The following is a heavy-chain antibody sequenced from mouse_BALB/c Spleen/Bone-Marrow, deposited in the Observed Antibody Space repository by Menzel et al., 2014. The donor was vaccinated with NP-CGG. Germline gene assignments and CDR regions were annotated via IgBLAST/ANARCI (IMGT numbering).Heavy chain of an antibody. J-gene: IGHJ4*01. CDR2: IRNRANGYTT. CDR3: ARYDGYSDNAMDY. V-gene: IGHV7-3*02. D-gene: IGHD2-3*01. CDR1: GFTFTDYY. Sequence: EVKLMESGGGLVQPGGSLRLSCATSGFTFTDYYMNWVCQPPGKALEWSGFIRNRANGYTTEFSASVKGRFTISRDNSQSILYLQINTLKAEDSATYYCARYDGYSDNAMDYWGQGTSVTVSS.